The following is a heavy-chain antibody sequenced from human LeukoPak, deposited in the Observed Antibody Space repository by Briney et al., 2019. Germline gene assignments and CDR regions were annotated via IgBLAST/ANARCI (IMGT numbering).Heavy chain of an antibody. CDR2: IWYDGSNK. Sequence: PGRSLRLSCAASGFTFSSYGMPWVRQAPGKGLEWVAVIWYDGSNKYYADSVKGRFTISRDNSKNTLYLQMNSLRAEDTAVYYCARERGVPDALDIWGQGTMVTVSS. CDR3: ARERGVPDALDI. J-gene: IGHJ3*02. V-gene: IGHV3-33*01. D-gene: IGHD2-8*01. CDR1: GFTFSSYG.